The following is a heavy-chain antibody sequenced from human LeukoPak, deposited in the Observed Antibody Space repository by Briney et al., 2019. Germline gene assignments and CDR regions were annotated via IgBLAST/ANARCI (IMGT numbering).Heavy chain of an antibody. CDR3: AKGRLRWSFDY. Sequence: GGSLRLSCAASGFTFSSYSMNWVRQAPGKGLEWVSYISSSSSTIYYADSVKGRFTISRDNAKNSLYLQMNSLRAEDTAVYYCAKGRLRWSFDYWGQGTLVTVSS. CDR2: ISSSSSTI. D-gene: IGHD4-23*01. CDR1: GFTFSSYS. V-gene: IGHV3-48*01. J-gene: IGHJ4*02.